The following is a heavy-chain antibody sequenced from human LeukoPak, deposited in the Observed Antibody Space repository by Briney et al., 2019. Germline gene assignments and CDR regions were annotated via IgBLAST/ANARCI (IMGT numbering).Heavy chain of an antibody. CDR2: IWYDGSNK. V-gene: IGHV3-33*01. J-gene: IGHJ5*02. CDR3: ARGKVPWFDP. CDR1: GFTFSSYG. Sequence: GGSLRLSCAASGFTFSSYGMHWVRQAPGKGLEWVVVIWYDGSNKYYADSVKGRFTISRDNSKNTLYLQVNSLRAEDTAVYYCARGKVPWFDPWGQGTLVTVSS.